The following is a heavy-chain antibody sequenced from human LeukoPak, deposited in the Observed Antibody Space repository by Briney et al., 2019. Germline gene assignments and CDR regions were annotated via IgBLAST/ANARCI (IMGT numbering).Heavy chain of an antibody. CDR2: INPSGGST. V-gene: IGHV1-46*01. CDR1: GYTFTSYY. J-gene: IGHJ4*02. CDR3: ARATCGGDCYSPLFDY. Sequence: ASVKVSCKASGYTFTSYYMHWVRQAPGQGLEWMGIINPSGGSTSYAQKFQGRVTMTRDMSTSTVYMELSSLRSEDTAVYYCARATCGGDCYSPLFDYWGQGTLVTVSS. D-gene: IGHD2-21*02.